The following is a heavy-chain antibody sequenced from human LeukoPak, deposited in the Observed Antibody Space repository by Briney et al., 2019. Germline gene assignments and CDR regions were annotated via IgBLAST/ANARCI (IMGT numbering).Heavy chain of an antibody. Sequence: SVKVSCKACGGTFSSYAITWVRQAPGQGLELMGRIIPIFGTANYAQKFQGRVTITTDESTSTAYMELSTLRSDDTAVYYCARERPPGDSSNWFLEGYFDIWGQGTLVTVSS. CDR1: GGTFSSYA. D-gene: IGHD6-13*01. CDR2: IIPIFGTA. CDR3: ARERPPGDSSNWFLEGYFDI. V-gene: IGHV1-69*05. J-gene: IGHJ4*02.